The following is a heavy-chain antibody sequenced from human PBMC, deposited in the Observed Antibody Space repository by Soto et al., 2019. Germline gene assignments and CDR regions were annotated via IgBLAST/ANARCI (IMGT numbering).Heavy chain of an antibody. CDR3: SRRYNWNQPDY. V-gene: IGHV3-53*01. D-gene: IGHD1-20*01. CDR1: GFTVSSNY. J-gene: IGHJ4*02. Sequence: EAQLVESGGGLIQPGGSLRLSCAASGFTVSSNYMSWVRRAPGKGLEWVSVIYSGGSTYYADSVKGRFTISRDNSKNTVYLQMNSLRAEDTAVYYCSRRYNWNQPDYWGQGTLVTVPS. CDR2: IYSGGST.